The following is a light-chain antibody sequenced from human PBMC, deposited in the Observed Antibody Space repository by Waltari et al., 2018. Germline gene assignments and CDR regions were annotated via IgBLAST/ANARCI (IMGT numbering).Light chain of an antibody. CDR1: QGISNY. CDR3: QKYNSAPRT. CDR2: AAS. J-gene: IGKJ1*01. Sequence: DIQMTQSPSSLSASVGDRVSISCRASQGISNYLALYQQKPGKVPKLLIYAASTLQSGVPSRFSGSGSGTVFTLTISSLQPEDVATYYCQKYNSAPRTFGQGTKVEIK. V-gene: IGKV1-27*01.